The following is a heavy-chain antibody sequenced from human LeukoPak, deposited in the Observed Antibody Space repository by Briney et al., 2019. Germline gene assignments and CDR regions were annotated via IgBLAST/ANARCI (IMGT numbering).Heavy chain of an antibody. Sequence: PGGSLRLSCAVSGFTFSLYSMNWVRQAPGKGLEWVSSISSSSTYIYYADSVRGRFTTSRDNAKNSLYLQMNSLRAEDTAVYYCARDRGSTTLDLDYWGQGTLVTVSS. CDR2: ISSSSTYI. CDR1: GFTFSLYS. J-gene: IGHJ4*02. CDR3: ARDRGSTTLDLDY. D-gene: IGHD2/OR15-2a*01. V-gene: IGHV3-21*01.